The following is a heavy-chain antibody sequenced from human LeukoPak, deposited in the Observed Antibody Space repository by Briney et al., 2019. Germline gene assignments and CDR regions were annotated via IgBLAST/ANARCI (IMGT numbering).Heavy chain of an antibody. J-gene: IGHJ3*02. V-gene: IGHV3-21*04. Sequence: GGSLRLSCKASGFTFSSYHMTWVRQAPGKGLEWVSSISSSSIYKHYADSVKGRITISRDNGKNSLYLQMNSLTAEDTALYYCARDALRDDAFDIWGQGTMVTVSS. CDR1: GFTFSSYH. CDR3: ARDALRDDAFDI. CDR2: ISSSSIYK.